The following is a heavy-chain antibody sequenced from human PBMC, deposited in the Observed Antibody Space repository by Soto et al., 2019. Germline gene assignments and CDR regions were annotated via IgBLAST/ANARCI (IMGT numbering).Heavy chain of an antibody. CDR1: GDSYSISTYS. V-gene: IGHV4-30-2*01. CDR3: AGMPYTSGLRFDP. CDR2: IYQSGVT. J-gene: IGHJ5*02. Sequence: NPSKTLSLTCNMSGDSYSISTYSWSWIRQPPGKALQWIGFIYQSGVTSYNPSLASRVSISLDRSNNQCSLKLKSVTAADTAVYFCAGMPYTSGLRFDPWGPGTLVTVSS. D-gene: IGHD6-19*01.